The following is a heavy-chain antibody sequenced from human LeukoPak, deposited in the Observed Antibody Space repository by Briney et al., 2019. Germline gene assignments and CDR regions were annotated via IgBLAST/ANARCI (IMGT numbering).Heavy chain of an antibody. Sequence: ASVKVSCKASGYTFTGHYMHWVRQAPGQGLEWMGRINPNSGGTNYAQKFQGRGTMTRDTSISTAYMELSRLRSDDTAVYYCARGGDDYGDLRGWGQGTLVTVSS. J-gene: IGHJ4*02. CDR3: ARGGDDYGDLRG. D-gene: IGHD4-17*01. V-gene: IGHV1-2*06. CDR2: INPNSGGT. CDR1: GYTFTGHY.